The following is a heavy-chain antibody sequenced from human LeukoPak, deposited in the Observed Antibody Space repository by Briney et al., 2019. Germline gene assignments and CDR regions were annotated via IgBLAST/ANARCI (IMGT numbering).Heavy chain of an antibody. J-gene: IGHJ1*01. D-gene: IGHD6-19*01. CDR1: GGSVSSSY. Sequence: PSETLSLTCTVSGGSVSSSYWSWIRQPPGKGLEWIGSIYYGGITYYNPSLKSRVTISVDTSKNQFSLKLSSVTAADTAVYYCARQREGYSSGWLEYFQHWGQGTLVTVSS. CDR3: ARQREGYSSGWLEYFQH. CDR2: IYYGGIT. V-gene: IGHV4-59*05.